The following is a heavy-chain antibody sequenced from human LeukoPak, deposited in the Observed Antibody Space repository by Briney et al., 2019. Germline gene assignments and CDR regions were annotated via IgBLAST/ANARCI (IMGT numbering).Heavy chain of an antibody. D-gene: IGHD5-18*01. V-gene: IGHV3-30-3*01. CDR3: ARVPEAMYYYYMDV. CDR1: GFTFSSYA. CDR2: ISYDGSNK. J-gene: IGHJ6*03. Sequence: GGSLRLSCAASGFTFSSYAMHWVRQAPGKGLEWVAVISYDGSNKYYADSVKGRFTISRDNSKNTLYLQMNSLRAEDTAVYYCARVPEAMYYYYMDVWGKGTTVTVSS.